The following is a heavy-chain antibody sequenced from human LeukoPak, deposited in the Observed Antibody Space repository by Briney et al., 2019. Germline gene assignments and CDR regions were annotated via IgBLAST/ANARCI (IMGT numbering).Heavy chain of an antibody. V-gene: IGHV3-30*18. CDR3: AKEGYYGSGSFPDH. CDR2: ISCDGNNE. D-gene: IGHD3-10*01. J-gene: IGHJ4*02. Sequence: GGSLRLSCAASGFTFSSYGMHWVRQAPGKGLEWVAVISCDGNNEYYADSVKGRFTISRDKSKNTLSLQMNSLSAEDTAVYYCAKEGYYGSGSFPDHWGQGTLVTVSS. CDR1: GFTFSSYG.